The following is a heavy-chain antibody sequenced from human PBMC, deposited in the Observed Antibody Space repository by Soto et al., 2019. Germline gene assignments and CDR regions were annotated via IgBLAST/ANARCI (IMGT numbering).Heavy chain of an antibody. Sequence: ASVKVSCKASGYTFTSYGISWVRQAPGQGLERMGWISAYNGNTNYAQKLQGRVTMTTDTSTSTAYMELRSLRSDDTAVYYCAQSSSAAYGMDVWGQGTTVTVSS. J-gene: IGHJ6*02. V-gene: IGHV1-18*01. D-gene: IGHD6-13*01. CDR1: GYTFTSYG. CDR2: ISAYNGNT. CDR3: AQSSSAAYGMDV.